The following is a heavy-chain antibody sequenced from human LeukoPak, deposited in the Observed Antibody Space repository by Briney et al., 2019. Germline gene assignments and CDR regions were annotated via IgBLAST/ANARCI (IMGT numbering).Heavy chain of an antibody. CDR3: AKGTYSSSWYSFDY. D-gene: IGHD6-13*01. V-gene: IGHV3-23*01. CDR1: GFTFSSYA. J-gene: IGHJ4*02. Sequence: PEGSLRLSCAASGFTFSSYAMSWVRQAPGKGLEWVSAISGSGGSTYYADSVKGRFTISRDNSKNTLYLQMNSLRAEDTAVYYCAKGTYSSSWYSFDYWGQGTLVTVSS. CDR2: ISGSGGST.